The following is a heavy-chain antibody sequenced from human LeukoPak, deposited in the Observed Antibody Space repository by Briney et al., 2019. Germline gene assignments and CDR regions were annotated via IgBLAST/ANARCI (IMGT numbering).Heavy chain of an antibody. CDR2: ISGSGGST. D-gene: IGHD2-2*01. CDR1: GFTFSSYA. J-gene: IGHJ4*02. V-gene: IGHV3-23*01. CDR3: AKDLKSRPTQRGAFDY. Sequence: GGSLRLSCAASGFTFSSYAMSWVRQAPGKGLEWVSTISGSGGSTYYADSVKGRFTISRDNSKNTLYLQVNSLRAEDTAIYYCAKDLKSRPTQRGAFDYWGQGTLVTVSS.